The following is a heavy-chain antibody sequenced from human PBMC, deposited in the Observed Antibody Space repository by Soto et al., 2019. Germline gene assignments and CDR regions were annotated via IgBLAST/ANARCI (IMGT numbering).Heavy chain of an antibody. Sequence: PEESLRLSCAASGFTFSSYSMHWVRQAPGKGLEWVSYISPSSSSIYYADSVKGRFTISRDNAKNSLYLQMNSLRAEDTAVYYCARVAYYYDSSGYFYWGQGTLVTVSS. V-gene: IGHV3-48*01. CDR2: ISPSSSSI. CDR3: ARVAYYYDSSGYFY. CDR1: GFTFSSYS. D-gene: IGHD3-22*01. J-gene: IGHJ4*02.